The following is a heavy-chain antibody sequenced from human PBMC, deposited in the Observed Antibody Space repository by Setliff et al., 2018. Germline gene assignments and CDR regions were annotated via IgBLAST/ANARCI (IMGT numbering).Heavy chain of an antibody. CDR2: MNTNSGDT. V-gene: IGHV1-3*04. J-gene: IGHJ6*03. Sequence: ASVKVSCKTSAYSFSGYYIHWVRQAPGQGLEWMGWMNTNSGDTKYTQKFQGRVTITRDTSASTAYMELSSLRSEDTAVYYCARDKGYDSSGYYFYYYYYMDVWGKGTTVTVSS. CDR3: ARDKGYDSSGYYFYYYYYMDV. CDR1: AYSFSGYY. D-gene: IGHD3-22*01.